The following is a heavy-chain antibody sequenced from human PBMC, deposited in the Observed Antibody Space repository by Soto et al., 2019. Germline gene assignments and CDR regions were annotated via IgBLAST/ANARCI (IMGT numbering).Heavy chain of an antibody. CDR3: ARGPQTRDF. V-gene: IGHV1-18*04. J-gene: IGHJ4*02. CDR2: INTYNGET. CDR1: GYTFTTYS. Sequence: QVQLVQSGAEVKKPGASVKVSCRTSGYTFTTYSIAWVRQARGQELEWMGWINTYNGETHYAQELQGTLTMPAEPSTGTVYMQLRGLPSDITAVYFCARGPQTRDFWGQGPLVTVPS.